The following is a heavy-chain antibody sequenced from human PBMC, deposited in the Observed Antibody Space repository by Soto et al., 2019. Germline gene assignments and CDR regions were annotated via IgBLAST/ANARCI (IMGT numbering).Heavy chain of an antibody. J-gene: IGHJ6*02. CDR3: ARDYVPDCGGECYYYGMDV. CDR1: GGTFSSYA. D-gene: IGHD2-21*01. Sequence: ASVQVSCKSSGGTFSSYAISWVRQAPGQGLEWMGGIIPIFGTANYAQKFQGRVTITADESTSTAYMELSSLRSEDTAVYYCARDYVPDCGGECYYYGMDVWGQGTTVTVSS. CDR2: IIPIFGTA. V-gene: IGHV1-69*13.